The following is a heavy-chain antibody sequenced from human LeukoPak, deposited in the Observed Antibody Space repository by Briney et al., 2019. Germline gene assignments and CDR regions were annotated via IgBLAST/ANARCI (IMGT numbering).Heavy chain of an antibody. J-gene: IGHJ5*02. CDR3: ATQEYCSGGSCYAWFDP. Sequence: GESLKISCKGSGYSINNYWIGWVRQMPGKGLEWMGIIYPADSDIRYSPSFQGQVTISADKSIGTAYLQWSSLKASDTAMYYCATQEYCSGGSCYAWFDPWGQGTLVIVSS. D-gene: IGHD2-15*01. CDR2: IYPADSDI. CDR1: GYSINNYW. V-gene: IGHV5-51*01.